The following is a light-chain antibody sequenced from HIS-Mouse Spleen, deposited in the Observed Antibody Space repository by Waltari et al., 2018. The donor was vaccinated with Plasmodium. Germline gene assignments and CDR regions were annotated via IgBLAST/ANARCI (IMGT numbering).Light chain of an antibody. V-gene: IGLV3-1*01. CDR2: KDS. CDR3: QAWDSSTVV. CDR1: NFGYTY. J-gene: IGLJ2*01. Sequence: SYELTQPPSVSVSPGQPASITCSGANFGYTYSCWYQPKPGQSPVLVIYKDSKRPSGIPERFSGSNSGNTATLTISGTQAMDEADYYCQAWDSSTVVFGGGTKLTVL.